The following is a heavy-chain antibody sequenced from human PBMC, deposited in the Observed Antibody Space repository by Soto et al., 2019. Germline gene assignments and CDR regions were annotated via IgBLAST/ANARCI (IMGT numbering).Heavy chain of an antibody. V-gene: IGHV4-59*01. CDR1: GGSISSYY. CDR3: ARGSGDWFDP. CDR2: IYYSGST. D-gene: IGHD1-26*01. Sequence: QVQLQESSQGLVKPSETLSLTCTVSGGSISSYYWSWIRQPPGKGLEWIGYIYYSGSTNYNPSLKSRVTISVDTSKNQFSLKLSSVTAADTAVYYCARGSGDWFDPWGQGTLVTVSS. J-gene: IGHJ5*02.